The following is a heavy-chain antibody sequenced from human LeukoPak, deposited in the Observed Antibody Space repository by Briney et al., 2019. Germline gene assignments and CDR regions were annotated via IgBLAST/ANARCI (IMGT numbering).Heavy chain of an antibody. CDR2: ISSSSGYI. Sequence: GGSLRPSCAASGFTFNSYSMNWVRQTPGKGLEWVSSISSSSGYINYAGSVKGRYTVSRDNAKNSLYLQMNSLRAEDTAVYYCAKGARWDSSGWPLDYWGQGTLVTVSS. CDR3: AKGARWDSSGWPLDY. V-gene: IGHV3-21*01. CDR1: GFTFNSYS. D-gene: IGHD6-19*01. J-gene: IGHJ4*02.